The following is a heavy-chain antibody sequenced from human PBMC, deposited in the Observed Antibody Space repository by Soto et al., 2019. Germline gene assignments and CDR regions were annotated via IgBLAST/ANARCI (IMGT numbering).Heavy chain of an antibody. CDR3: ARTLYGDYVDY. D-gene: IGHD4-17*01. Sequence: QVQLVQSGAEVKKPGASVKVSCKASGYTFNSYDINWVRQATGQGLEWMGWMNPNSGNTGYAQKLQGRETLTSNTSKKKAYMGLSSLKSQDTAVYYCARTLYGDYVDYWGEGTLVTLSS. V-gene: IGHV1-8*01. CDR2: MNPNSGNT. J-gene: IGHJ4*02. CDR1: GYTFNSYD.